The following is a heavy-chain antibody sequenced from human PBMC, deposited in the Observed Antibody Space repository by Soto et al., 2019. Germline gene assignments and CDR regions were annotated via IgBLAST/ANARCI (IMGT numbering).Heavy chain of an antibody. CDR1: GGSFRGYY. V-gene: IGHV4-34*01. D-gene: IGHD2-15*01. Sequence: QVQLQQWGAGLLKPSETLSLTCAVYGGSFRGYYWSWIRQPPGKGLEWIGEINHSGSTNYNPSLKSRVTISVDTSKNQFSLKLSSVTAADTAVYYCARGGLGYCSGGSCYSADFDYWGQGTLVTVSS. CDR2: INHSGST. CDR3: ARGGLGYCSGGSCYSADFDY. J-gene: IGHJ4*02.